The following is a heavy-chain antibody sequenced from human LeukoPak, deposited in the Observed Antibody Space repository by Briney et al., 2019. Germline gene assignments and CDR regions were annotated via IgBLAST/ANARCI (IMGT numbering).Heavy chain of an antibody. J-gene: IGHJ4*02. D-gene: IGHD4-17*01. CDR3: AREGFYGKIDY. V-gene: IGHV4-34*01. CDR2: INHSGST. Sequence: PSETLSLTCAVYGGSFSGYYWSWIRQPPGKGLEWIGEINHSGSTNYNPSLKSRVTISVDTSKNQFSLKLSSVTAADTAVYYCAREGFYGKIDYWGQGTLVTVSS. CDR1: GGSFSGYY.